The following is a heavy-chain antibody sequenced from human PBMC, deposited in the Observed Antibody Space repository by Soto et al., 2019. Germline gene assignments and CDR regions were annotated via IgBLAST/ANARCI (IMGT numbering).Heavy chain of an antibody. J-gene: IGHJ4*02. Sequence: EVQLVESGGALVQPGGSLRLSCVVSELTFSNYWMSWVRQVPGKGLEWMANIKEDGREKYYMDSVKGRFTISRDNAKNSLYRQMNSLRAEDTALYYCASHPPRGDYDKYATTYWGQGTLVTVSS. D-gene: IGHD4-17*01. CDR2: IKEDGREK. V-gene: IGHV3-7*01. CDR3: ASHPPRGDYDKYATTY. CDR1: ELTFSNYW.